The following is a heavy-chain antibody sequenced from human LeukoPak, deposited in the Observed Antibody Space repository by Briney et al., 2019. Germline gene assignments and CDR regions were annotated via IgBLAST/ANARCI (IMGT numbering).Heavy chain of an antibody. CDR3: ARGRGTTMVRGVITNYFDL. J-gene: IGHJ2*01. CDR2: IDPNSGGT. V-gene: IGHV1-2*02. D-gene: IGHD3-10*01. CDR1: GYTFTAHY. Sequence: DSLKVSCKASGYTFTAHYIHWVRQAPGQGLEWMGWIDPNSGGTNYAQKFLGSVTMTGDTSINTAFMELSRLRSDDTAIYYCARGRGTTMVRGVITNYFDLWGRGSLVTVSS.